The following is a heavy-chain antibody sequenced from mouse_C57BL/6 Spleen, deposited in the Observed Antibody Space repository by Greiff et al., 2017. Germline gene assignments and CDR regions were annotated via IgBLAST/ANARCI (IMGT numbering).Heavy chain of an antibody. CDR2: IDPSDSET. Sequence: QVQLQQPGAELVRPGSSVKLSCKASGYTFTSYWMNWVKQRPIQGLEWIGNIDPSDSETHYNQKFKEKGTLNVDKSSSTAYMQLSSLPSDDSAVYYCATSLYGKGAMDSWGQGTSVTVSS. CDR3: ATSLYGKGAMDS. J-gene: IGHJ4*01. V-gene: IGHV1-52*01. D-gene: IGHD2-1*01. CDR1: GYTFTSYW.